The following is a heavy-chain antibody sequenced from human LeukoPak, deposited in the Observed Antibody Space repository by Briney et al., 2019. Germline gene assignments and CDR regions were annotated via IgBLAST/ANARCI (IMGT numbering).Heavy chain of an antibody. D-gene: IGHD2-2*01. Sequence: RGSLRLSCAASGFTFSNYWMSWVRQAPGKGLEWVANIKQDGSEKHYVDSVKGRFTISRDSAKNSLYLEMNSLRADDTAVYYCARGLHCSSTSCYAHYYYYYMDVWGKGTTVTVSS. CDR1: GFTFSNYW. J-gene: IGHJ6*03. CDR3: ARGLHCSSTSCYAHYYYYYMDV. V-gene: IGHV3-7*01. CDR2: IKQDGSEK.